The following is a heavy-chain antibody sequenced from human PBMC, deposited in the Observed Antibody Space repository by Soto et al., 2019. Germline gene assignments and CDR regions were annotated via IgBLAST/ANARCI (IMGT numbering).Heavy chain of an antibody. CDR3: ARHLSGNTGY. J-gene: IGHJ4*02. Sequence: QVQLVQSGAEVKKPGASVKVSCKASGYTFTSYGISWVRQAPGQGLEWMGWISAYKGNTNYAQKLQGRVTMTTDTATSAADMELRSLRSDDTAVDCGARHLSGNTGYGGQGTLVAVSS. CDR1: GYTFTSYG. D-gene: IGHD2-15*01. CDR2: ISAYKGNT. V-gene: IGHV1-18*01.